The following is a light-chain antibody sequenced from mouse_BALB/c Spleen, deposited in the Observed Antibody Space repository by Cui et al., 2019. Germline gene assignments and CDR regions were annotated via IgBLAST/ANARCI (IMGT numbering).Light chain of an antibody. J-gene: IGKJ4*01. V-gene: IGKV12-89*01. CDR2: GAT. CDR3: QNVLSTPT. Sequence: IQMTHFPVSLYPSVEKTVTITCRTSENIYGSLNWYHQKQGKSPQLLFYGATNFADGMSSRFSGSGSGIQYSLKISSLHPDDVATYYCQNVLSTPTFGSGTKLEIK. CDR1: ENIYGS.